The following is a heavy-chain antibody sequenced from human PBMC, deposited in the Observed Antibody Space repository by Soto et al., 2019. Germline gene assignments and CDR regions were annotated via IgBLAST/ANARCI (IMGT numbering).Heavy chain of an antibody. D-gene: IGHD5-12*01. J-gene: IGHJ4*02. CDR3: ATNEGRDGYSFDY. CDR2: IITIFGTR. CDR1: GVTFSRQD. Sequence: GASVKVSCKASGVTFSRQDMRWVRQAPGQGLEWMGGIITIFGTRQYAEKFKDRVTITADESTSTSYMELSSLTSEDTAVYYCATNEGRDGYSFDYWGQGTLVTVSS. V-gene: IGHV1-69*13.